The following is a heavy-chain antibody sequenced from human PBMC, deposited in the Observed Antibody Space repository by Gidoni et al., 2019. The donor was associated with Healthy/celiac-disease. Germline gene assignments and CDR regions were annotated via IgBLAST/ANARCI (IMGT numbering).Heavy chain of an antibody. J-gene: IGHJ4*02. CDR3: ARAGSIAARQIDY. CDR1: GGSFSGYY. Sequence: QVQLQQWGAGLLKPSETLSLTCAVYGGSFSGYYWSWIRQPPGKGLEWIGEINHSGSTNYNPSLKSRVTISVDTSKNQFSLKLSSVTAADTAVYYCARAGSIAARQIDYWGQGTLVTVSS. D-gene: IGHD6-6*01. CDR2: INHSGST. V-gene: IGHV4-34*01.